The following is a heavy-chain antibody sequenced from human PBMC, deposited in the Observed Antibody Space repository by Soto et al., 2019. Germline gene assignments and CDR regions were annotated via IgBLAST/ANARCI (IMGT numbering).Heavy chain of an antibody. CDR2: ISSSSSYI. CDR3: ARDRISGYSYGS. D-gene: IGHD5-18*01. Sequence: TGGSLRLSCAASGFTFSSYSMNWVRQAPGKGLEWVSSISSSSSYIYYADSVKGRFTISRDNAKNSLYLQMNSLRAEDTAVYYCARDRISGYSYGSWGQGTLVTVSS. CDR1: GFTFSSYS. J-gene: IGHJ5*02. V-gene: IGHV3-21*01.